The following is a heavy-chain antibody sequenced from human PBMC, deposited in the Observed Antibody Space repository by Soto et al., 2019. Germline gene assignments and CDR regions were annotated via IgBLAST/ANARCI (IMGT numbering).Heavy chain of an antibody. J-gene: IGHJ6*03. D-gene: IGHD3-16*02. V-gene: IGHV3-74*01. Sequence: EVQLVESGGGLVQPGASLRLSCAASGFTFSSYWMHWVRQAPGKGLVWVSRINSDGSSTSYADSVKGRFTISRDNAKNALYLQMNSLRDEDTAVYYCARVRYAYIWGSYRYTNYSYYYYMDVWGKGTTVTVAS. CDR2: INSDGSST. CDR1: GFTFSSYW. CDR3: ARVRYAYIWGSYRYTNYSYYYYMDV.